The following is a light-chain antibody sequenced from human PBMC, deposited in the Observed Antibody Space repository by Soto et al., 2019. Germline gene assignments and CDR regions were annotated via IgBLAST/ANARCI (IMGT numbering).Light chain of an antibody. CDR2: SDN. CDR1: XSNIGTNT. V-gene: IGLV1-44*01. J-gene: IGLJ2*01. CDR3: AAWDVSLVV. Sequence: QSVLTQPPSASGTPGQRVTISCSGXXSNIGTNTVIWYQQLPGAAPKLLIYSDNQRPSGVPDRFSGSKSGTSASLAISGLQSEDEADYCCAAWDVSLVVFGGGTKLTVL.